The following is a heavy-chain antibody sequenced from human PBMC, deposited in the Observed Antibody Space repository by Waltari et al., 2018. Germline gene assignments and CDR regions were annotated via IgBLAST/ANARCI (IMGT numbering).Heavy chain of an antibody. CDR2: INHSGRT. J-gene: IGHJ4*02. CDR1: GGSFSGYY. D-gene: IGHD6-13*01. CDR3: ARGREDMPAGTLNFDY. V-gene: IGHV4-34*01. Sequence: QVQLQQWGAGLLKPSETLSLTCAIYGGSFSGYYWSWIRQPPGKGLEWIGEINHSGRTNYNPSLKSRVTISVDTSKNQFSLKLSSVTAADTAVYYCARGREDMPAGTLNFDYWGQGTLVTVSS.